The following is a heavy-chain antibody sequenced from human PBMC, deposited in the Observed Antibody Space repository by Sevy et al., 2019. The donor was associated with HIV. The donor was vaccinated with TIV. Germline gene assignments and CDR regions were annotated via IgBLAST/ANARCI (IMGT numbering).Heavy chain of an antibody. V-gene: IGHV3-11*01. CDR2: ISSSGSTI. CDR1: GFTFSDYY. D-gene: IGHD3-22*01. J-gene: IGHJ1*01. Sequence: GGSLRLSCAASGFTFSDYYMSWIRQAPGKGLEWVSYISSSGSTIYYADSVKGRFTISRDNAKNSLYLQMNSLRAEDTAVYYYASAMIRSEYFQHWGQGTLVTVSS. CDR3: ASAMIRSEYFQH.